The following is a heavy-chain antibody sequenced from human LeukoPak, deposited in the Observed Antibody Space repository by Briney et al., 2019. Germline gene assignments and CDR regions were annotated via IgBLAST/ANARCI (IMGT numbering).Heavy chain of an antibody. V-gene: IGHV3-21*04. CDR3: AKGRGYNYGYIFGYFDY. Sequence: GGSLRLSCAASGFTFSSYWMHWVRQAPGKGLEWVSSISSNSNIYYADSVKGRFTISRDNAKNSLYLQMNSLRAEDTALYYCAKGRGYNYGYIFGYFDYWGQGTLVTVSS. CDR2: ISSNSNI. J-gene: IGHJ4*02. CDR1: GFTFSSYW. D-gene: IGHD5-18*01.